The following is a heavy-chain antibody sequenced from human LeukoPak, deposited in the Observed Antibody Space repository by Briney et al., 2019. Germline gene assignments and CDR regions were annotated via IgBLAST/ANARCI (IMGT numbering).Heavy chain of an antibody. CDR2: INAGNGNT. CDR1: GYTFTSYA. D-gene: IGHD3-22*01. J-gene: IGHJ4*02. CDR3: ARTSRGSDHYYDSSGGFDY. V-gene: IGHV1-3*01. Sequence: ASVKVSCKASGYTFTSYAMHWVRQAPGQRLEWMGWINAGNGNTKYSQKFQGRVTITRDTSASTAYMELSSLRSEDTAVYYCARTSRGSDHYYDSSGGFDYWGQGTLVTVSS.